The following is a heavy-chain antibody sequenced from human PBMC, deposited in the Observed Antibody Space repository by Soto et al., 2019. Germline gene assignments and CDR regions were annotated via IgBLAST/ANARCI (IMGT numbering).Heavy chain of an antibody. CDR1: GFTFSSYG. V-gene: IGHV3-33*01. Sequence: QVQLVESGGGVVQPGRSLRLSCAASGFTFSSYGMHWVRQAPGKGLEWVAVIWYDGSNKYYADSVKGRFTISRDNSKNPLYLQMNSLRAEDTAVYYCARAVHYYDSSGPIDYWGQGTLVTVSS. D-gene: IGHD3-22*01. CDR3: ARAVHYYDSSGPIDY. J-gene: IGHJ4*02. CDR2: IWYDGSNK.